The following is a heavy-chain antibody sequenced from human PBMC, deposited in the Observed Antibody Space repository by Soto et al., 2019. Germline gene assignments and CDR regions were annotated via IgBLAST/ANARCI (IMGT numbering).Heavy chain of an antibody. V-gene: IGHV6-1*01. D-gene: IGHD3-22*01. CDR1: GDSVSRNSAA. CDR2: TYYRSKWYF. CDR3: ARDQYHDERSGSLNWFDP. J-gene: IGHJ5*02. Sequence: SQTLSLTCVISGDSVSRNSAAWAWIRQSPSRGLEWLGRTYYRSKWYFDYEDSVKSRITINPDTSKNQFSLQLSSVTPEDTAVYYCARDQYHDERSGSLNWFDPWGQGTLVTVSS.